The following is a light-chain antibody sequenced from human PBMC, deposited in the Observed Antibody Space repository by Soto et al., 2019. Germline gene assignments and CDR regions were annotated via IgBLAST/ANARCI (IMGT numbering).Light chain of an antibody. CDR2: DVT. J-gene: IGLJ7*01. CDR1: SSDVGGYNY. V-gene: IGLV2-14*03. Sequence: QSVLTQPASVSGSPGQSITISCTGISSDVGGYNYVSWYQHHPGKAPKLMIYDVTNRPSGVSNRFSGSKSGNTASLTISGLQAEDEADYYCSSYTSSNIPVFGGGTQLTVL. CDR3: SSYTSSNIPV.